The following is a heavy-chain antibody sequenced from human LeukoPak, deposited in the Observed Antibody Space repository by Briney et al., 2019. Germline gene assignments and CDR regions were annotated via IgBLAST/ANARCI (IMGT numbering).Heavy chain of an antibody. J-gene: IGHJ4*02. CDR2: VSSSSSYI. Sequence: GGSLRLSCAASGFTFSSYAMSWVRQAPGKGLEWVSSVSSSSSYIYYADSVKGRFTISRDNAKNSLYLQMNSLRAEDTAVYYCARDLDGSTSCPDYWGQGTLVTVSS. CDR3: ARDLDGSTSCPDY. CDR1: GFTFSSYA. V-gene: IGHV3-21*01. D-gene: IGHD2-2*01.